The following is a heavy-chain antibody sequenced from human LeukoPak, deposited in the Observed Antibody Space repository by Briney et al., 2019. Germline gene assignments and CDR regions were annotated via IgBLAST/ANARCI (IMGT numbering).Heavy chain of an antibody. CDR1: GFTFINHA. D-gene: IGHD2-21*01. Sequence: GGSLRLSCAASGFTFINHAVSWVRQAPGKGLEWVSAEGSAGGTYYADSVKGRFTISRDYSENTLSLQMNRLRVEDTAVYYCASRTWIGAGYYAFDIWGQGTMVTVSS. CDR2: EGSAGGT. J-gene: IGHJ3*02. V-gene: IGHV3-23*01. CDR3: ASRTWIGAGYYAFDI.